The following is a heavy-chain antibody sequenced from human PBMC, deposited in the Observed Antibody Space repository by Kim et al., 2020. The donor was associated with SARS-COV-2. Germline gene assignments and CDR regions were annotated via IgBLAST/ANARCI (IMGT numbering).Heavy chain of an antibody. CDR3: ATPRWEYQLLAPFDY. J-gene: IGHJ4*02. CDR2: LSGSGGST. V-gene: IGHV3-23*01. CDR1: GFTFSSYA. Sequence: GGSLRLSCAASGFTFSSYAMSWVRQAPGKGLEWVSALSGSGGSTYYADSVKGRFTISRDNSKNTLYLQMNSLRAEDTAVYYCATPRWEYQLLAPFDYWGQGTLVTVSS. D-gene: IGHD2-2*01.